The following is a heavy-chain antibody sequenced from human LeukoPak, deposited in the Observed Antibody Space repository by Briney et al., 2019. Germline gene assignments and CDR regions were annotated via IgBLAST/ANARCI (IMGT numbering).Heavy chain of an antibody. CDR1: GYTFSGYY. J-gene: IGHJ4*02. Sequence: ASVRVSCKASGYTFSGYYIHWVRQAPGQGLEWMGWINSNSGATNYAQKFQGGVTMTRDTSITTFYMEVSSLRSDDTAVYYCARYNWNDVVSALDYWGQGTLVTVSS. CDR3: ARYNWNDVVSALDY. D-gene: IGHD1-1*01. V-gene: IGHV1-2*02. CDR2: INSNSGAT.